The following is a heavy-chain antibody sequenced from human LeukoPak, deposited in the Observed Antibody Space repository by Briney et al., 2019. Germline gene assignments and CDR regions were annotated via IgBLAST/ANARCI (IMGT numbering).Heavy chain of an antibody. V-gene: IGHV4-59*01. CDR1: GGSFSGYY. CDR2: IYYSGST. D-gene: IGHD6-13*01. CDR3: ARGSIAAAVPLGY. Sequence: SETLSLTCAVYGGSFSGYYWSWIRQPPGKGLEWIGYIYYSGSTNYNPSLKSRVTISVDTSKNQFSLKLSSVTAADTAVYYCARGSIAAAVPLGYWGQGTLVTVSS. J-gene: IGHJ4*02.